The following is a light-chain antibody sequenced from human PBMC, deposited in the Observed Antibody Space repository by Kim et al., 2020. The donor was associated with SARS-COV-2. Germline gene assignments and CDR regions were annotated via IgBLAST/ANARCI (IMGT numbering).Light chain of an antibody. CDR3: SSYTSSSTYV. V-gene: IGLV2-14*01. Sequence: QSALTQPASVSGSPGQSITISCTGTSSDVGGYNYVSWYQQHPGKAPKLMIYDVSKRRSGVSNRFSGSKSGNTASLTISGLQAEDEADYYCSSYTSSSTYVFGTGTKV. CDR2: DVS. J-gene: IGLJ1*01. CDR1: SSDVGGYNY.